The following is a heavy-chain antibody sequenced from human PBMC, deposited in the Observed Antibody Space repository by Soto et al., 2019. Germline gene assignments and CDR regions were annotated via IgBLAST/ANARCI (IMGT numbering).Heavy chain of an antibody. CDR1: GYTFSDYY. J-gene: IGHJ4*02. Sequence: QVQLVESGGDLVKPGGSLRLSCAASGYTFSDYYLSWIRQAPGKGLEWISYIDTSSTKIYYAGSVRGRFTISRDNGKNSLFLEMNNLRVEDTAVYFCASHYDLWTGYLSPVDYWGRGPLVTVSS. V-gene: IGHV3-11*01. CDR2: IDTSSTKI. D-gene: IGHD3-3*01. CDR3: ASHYDLWTGYLSPVDY.